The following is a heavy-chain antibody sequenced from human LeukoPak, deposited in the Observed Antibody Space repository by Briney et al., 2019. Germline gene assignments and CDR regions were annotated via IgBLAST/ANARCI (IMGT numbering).Heavy chain of an antibody. CDR2: IKEDGSEK. V-gene: IGHV3-7*01. CDR1: GFTFSRHW. J-gene: IGHJ6*03. CDR3: ARGRYMDV. Sequence: GGSLRLSCAASGFTFSRHWMSWVRQAPGKGLEWVANIKEDGSEKYYVDSVKGRFTISRDNAKNSLYLQMNSPRAEDTTVYYCARGRYMDVWGKGTTVTVSS.